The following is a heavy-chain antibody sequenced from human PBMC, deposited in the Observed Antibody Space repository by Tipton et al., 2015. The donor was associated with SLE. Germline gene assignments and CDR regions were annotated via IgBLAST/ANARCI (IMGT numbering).Heavy chain of an antibody. CDR3: ARGGPSSKWLDP. Sequence: TLSLTCTVSGGSTDTYYWTLIRQPPGGGLEWIGYVYYPGSTSYNPSLKSRVTMSLDSAKNQFSLKLNSVTAADTAVYYCARGGPSSKWLDPWGRGTQVTVSS. CDR1: GGSTDTYY. D-gene: IGHD6-6*01. V-gene: IGHV4-59*01. CDR2: VYYPGST. J-gene: IGHJ5*02.